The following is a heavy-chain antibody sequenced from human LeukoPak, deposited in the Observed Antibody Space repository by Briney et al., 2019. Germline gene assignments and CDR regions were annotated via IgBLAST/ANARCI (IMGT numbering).Heavy chain of an antibody. J-gene: IGHJ4*02. CDR3: ARDLGTTVTTYLDD. CDR2: ISSSSSYI. CDR1: GFTFSSYS. V-gene: IGHV3-21*01. D-gene: IGHD4-17*01. Sequence: PGRSLRLSCAASGFTFSSYSMNWVRQAPGKGLEWVSSISSSSSYIYYADSVKGRFNISRDNAKNSLYLQTNSLRAEDTAVDYCARDLGTTVTTYLDDWGQGTLVT.